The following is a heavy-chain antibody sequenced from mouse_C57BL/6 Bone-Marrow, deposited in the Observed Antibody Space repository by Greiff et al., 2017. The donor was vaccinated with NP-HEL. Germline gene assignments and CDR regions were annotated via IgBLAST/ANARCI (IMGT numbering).Heavy chain of an antibody. CDR3: AKGGYGGCAY. V-gene: IGHV1-69*01. D-gene: IGHD2-2*01. CDR1: GYTFTSYW. Sequence: QVQLQQPGAELVMPGASVKLSCKASGYTFTSYWMHWVKQRPGQGLEWIGEIDPSDSYTNYNQKFKGKSTLTVDKSSSTAYMQLSSLTSEDSAVYYCAKGGYGGCAYWGQGTLVTVSA. CDR2: IDPSDSYT. J-gene: IGHJ3*01.